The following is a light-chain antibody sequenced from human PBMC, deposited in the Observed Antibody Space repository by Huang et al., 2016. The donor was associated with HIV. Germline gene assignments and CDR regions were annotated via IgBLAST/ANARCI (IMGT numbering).Light chain of an antibody. CDR2: GAS. CDR3: QQYGDSPV. Sequence: EIVLTQSPGTLSLSPGERATLSCRASQGISTNNLAWYRQKPGQAPRLLIFGASRRATGIADRCSGGGSGTDFTLTISRLEPEEFAVYYCQQYGDSPVFGGGTRVEIK. J-gene: IGKJ4*01. CDR1: QGISTNN. V-gene: IGKV3-20*01.